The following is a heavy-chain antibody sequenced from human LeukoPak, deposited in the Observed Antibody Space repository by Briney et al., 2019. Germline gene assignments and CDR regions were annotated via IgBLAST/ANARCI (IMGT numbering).Heavy chain of an antibody. Sequence: ASVKVSCKTSGYTFTSYYMHWVRQAPGQGLEWMGIINPSGGSTSYAQKFQGRVTMTRDMSTSTLYMELSSLRSDDTAVYYCARARPRLRYFDWLSEFYYYYYMDVWGKGTTVTISS. CDR3: ARARPRLRYFDWLSEFYYYYYMDV. CDR2: INPSGGST. V-gene: IGHV1-46*01. D-gene: IGHD3-9*01. J-gene: IGHJ6*03. CDR1: GYTFTSYY.